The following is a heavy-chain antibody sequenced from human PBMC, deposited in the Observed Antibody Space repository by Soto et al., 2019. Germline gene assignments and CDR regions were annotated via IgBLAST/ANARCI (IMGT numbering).Heavy chain of an antibody. CDR3: TTSITMIVVVDDY. D-gene: IGHD3-22*01. Sequence: EVQLVESGGGLVKPGGSLRLSCAASGFTFSNAWMSWVRQAPGKGLEWVGRIKSKTDGGTTDYAAPVKGRFTISRDDSTNTLYLQMNSLKTEDTAVYYCTTSITMIVVVDDYWGQGTLVTVSS. J-gene: IGHJ4*02. CDR2: IKSKTDGGTT. CDR1: GFTFSNAW. V-gene: IGHV3-15*01.